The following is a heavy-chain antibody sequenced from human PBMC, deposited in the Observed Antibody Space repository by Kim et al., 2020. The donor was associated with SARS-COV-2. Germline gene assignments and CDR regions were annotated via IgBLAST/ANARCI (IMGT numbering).Heavy chain of an antibody. Sequence: ASVKVSCKASGYTFTSYYMHWVRQAPGQGLEWMGIINPSGGSTSYAQKFQGSVTMTRDTSTSTVYMELSSLRSEDTAVYYCARAGLAYYYDSSLDYWGQGTLVTVSS. D-gene: IGHD3-22*01. V-gene: IGHV1-46*01. CDR3: ARAGLAYYYDSSLDY. CDR2: INPSGGST. CDR1: GYTFTSYY. J-gene: IGHJ4*02.